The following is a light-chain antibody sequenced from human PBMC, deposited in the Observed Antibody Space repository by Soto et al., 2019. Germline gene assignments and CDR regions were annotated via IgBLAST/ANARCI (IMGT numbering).Light chain of an antibody. V-gene: IGKV1-39*01. Sequence: DIQMTQSPSSLSASVGDRVTITCRASQSISSYLNWYQQKPGKAPKLLIYAASFLQSGVPSRFSGSGSGTDFTLTISSLQPEDFATYYCQQSYSTPPMYTFGQGTKLEIK. J-gene: IGKJ2*01. CDR2: AAS. CDR3: QQSYSTPPMYT. CDR1: QSISSY.